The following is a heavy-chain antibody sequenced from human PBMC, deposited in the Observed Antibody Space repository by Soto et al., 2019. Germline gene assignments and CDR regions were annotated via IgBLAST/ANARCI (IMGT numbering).Heavy chain of an antibody. J-gene: IGHJ5*01. CDR1: GYTFTSYD. D-gene: IGHD7-27*01. CDR3: TGGPPNWGFDS. CDR2: MSPKTANT. Sequence: QVQLVQCGAEVKKPGASVKVSCKASGYTFTSYDINWVRQTDGQGLEWMGWMSPKTANTGYAQKFQGRVTMTRSTSISTAYMELSSLTSEDTAVYYCTGGPPNWGFDSWGQGTPVTVSS. V-gene: IGHV1-8*01.